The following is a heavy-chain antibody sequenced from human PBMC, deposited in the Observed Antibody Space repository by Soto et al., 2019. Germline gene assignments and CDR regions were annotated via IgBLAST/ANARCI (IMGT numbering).Heavy chain of an antibody. Sequence: PGGSLRLSCAASGSIFTGYGMHWVRQAPGKGLEWVAVIWYDGSNKYYADSVKGRFTISRDNSKNTLYLQMNSLRAEDTAVYYCARDGSVPVIPNLLIEQYYYYMDVWGKGTTVTVSS. CDR3: ARDGSVPVIPNLLIEQYYYYMDV. CDR1: GSIFTGYG. CDR2: IWYDGSNK. V-gene: IGHV3-33*01. J-gene: IGHJ6*03. D-gene: IGHD3-16*02.